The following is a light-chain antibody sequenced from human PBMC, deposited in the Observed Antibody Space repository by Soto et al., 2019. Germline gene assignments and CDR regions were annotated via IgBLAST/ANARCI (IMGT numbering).Light chain of an antibody. CDR2: GAS. Sequence: EIVLTQSPGTLSLSPGERATLSCRASQSVSSSYLAWYQQKPGQAPRLLIYGASSRATGFPDRFSGSGSRTDFTLTISRLEPEDFAVYYCQQYDSSLFTFGPGTKVDIK. CDR1: QSVSSSY. CDR3: QQYDSSLFT. V-gene: IGKV3-20*01. J-gene: IGKJ3*01.